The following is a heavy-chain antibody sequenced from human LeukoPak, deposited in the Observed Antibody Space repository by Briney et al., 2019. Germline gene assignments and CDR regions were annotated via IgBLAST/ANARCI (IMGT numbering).Heavy chain of an antibody. CDR3: ARGAYGSGSYGDNWFDP. Sequence: ETLSLTCTVSGGSISSSTYYWGWIRQPPGKGLEWVSVIYSGGSTYYAGSVKGRFTISRDNSKNMLYLQMNSLRAEDTAVYYCARGAYGSGSYGDNWFDPWGQGTLVTVSS. CDR2: IYSGGST. V-gene: IGHV3-66*01. D-gene: IGHD3-10*01. J-gene: IGHJ5*02. CDR1: GGSISSSTYY.